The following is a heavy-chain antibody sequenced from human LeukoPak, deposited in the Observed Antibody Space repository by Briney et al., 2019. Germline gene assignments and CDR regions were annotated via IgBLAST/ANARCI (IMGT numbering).Heavy chain of an antibody. D-gene: IGHD2-2*02. CDR2: ISASGGDT. Sequence: GGSLRLSCAASGFTFSSYAMNWVRQAPGKGLEWVSTISASGGDTYYVDSVKGRFTVSRDNSKTTPYLQMNSLRAEDTAVYYCAKRAAITGRHYIDNWGQGTLVTVPS. V-gene: IGHV3-23*01. CDR1: GFTFSSYA. J-gene: IGHJ4*02. CDR3: AKRAAITGRHYIDN.